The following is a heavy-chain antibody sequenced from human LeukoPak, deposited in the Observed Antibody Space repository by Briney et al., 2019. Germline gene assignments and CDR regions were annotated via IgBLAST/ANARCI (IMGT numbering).Heavy chain of an antibody. Sequence: GGSLRLSCAASGFTFSSYSMNWVRQAPGKGLEWVAVISYDGSNKYYADSVKGRFTISRDNSKNTLYLQMNSLRAEDTAVYYCARGASDIWGQGTMVTVSS. CDR3: ARGASDI. CDR1: GFTFSSYS. V-gene: IGHV3-30*03. CDR2: ISYDGSNK. J-gene: IGHJ3*02.